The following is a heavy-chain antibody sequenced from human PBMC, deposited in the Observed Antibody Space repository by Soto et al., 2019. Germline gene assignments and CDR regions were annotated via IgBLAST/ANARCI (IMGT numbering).Heavy chain of an antibody. Sequence: ASVKVSCKASGYTFTGYYMHWVRPAPGQGLEWMGWINPNSGGTNYAQKFQGWVTMTRDTSISTAYMELSRLRSDDTAVYYCARASTGPISYGMDVWGQGTTVTVSS. CDR1: GYTFTGYY. CDR2: INPNSGGT. J-gene: IGHJ6*02. D-gene: IGHD1-1*01. CDR3: ARASTGPISYGMDV. V-gene: IGHV1-2*04.